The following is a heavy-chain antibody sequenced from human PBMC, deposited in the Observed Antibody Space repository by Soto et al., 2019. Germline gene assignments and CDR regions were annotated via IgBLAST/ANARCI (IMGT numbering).Heavy chain of an antibody. J-gene: IGHJ6*02. D-gene: IGHD3-3*01. CDR3: ARGYDFWSGYPYYYYYYGMDV. V-gene: IGHV1-3*01. CDR2: INVGNGNT. CDR1: GYTFTTYH. Sequence: ASVKVSCKASGYTFTTYHMHCVRQAPGQGLEWMGWINVGNGNTKYSQKFQDRVSITKDTSASTVYMELSSLRSEDTAIYYCARGYDFWSGYPYYYYYYGMDVWGQGTTVTVSS.